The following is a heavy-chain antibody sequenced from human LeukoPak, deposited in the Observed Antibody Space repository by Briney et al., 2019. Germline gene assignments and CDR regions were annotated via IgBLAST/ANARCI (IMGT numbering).Heavy chain of an antibody. D-gene: IGHD3-22*01. J-gene: IGHJ4*02. V-gene: IGHV4-38-2*02. CDR1: GYSISSGYY. CDR3: AREGGYYDSSGCDY. Sequence: PSETLSLTCTVSGYSISSGYYWGWIRQPPGKGLEWIGSIYHSGSTYYNPSLKSRVTISVDTSKNQFSLKLSSVTAADTAVYYCAREGGYYDSSGCDYWGQGTLVTVSS. CDR2: IYHSGST.